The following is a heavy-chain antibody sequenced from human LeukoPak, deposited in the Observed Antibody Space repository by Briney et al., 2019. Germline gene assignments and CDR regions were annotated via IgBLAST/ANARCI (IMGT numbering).Heavy chain of an antibody. V-gene: IGHV4-34*01. CDR2: INHSGST. CDR3: ARALPLGYYYYGMDV. CDR1: GFTFDNYV. J-gene: IGHJ6*02. D-gene: IGHD3-16*01. Sequence: PGGSLRLSCAASGFTFDNYVMAWIRQPPGKGLEWIGEINHSGSTNYNPSLKSRVTISVDTSKNQFSLKLSSVTAADTAVYYCARALPLGYYYYGMDVWGQGTTVTVSS.